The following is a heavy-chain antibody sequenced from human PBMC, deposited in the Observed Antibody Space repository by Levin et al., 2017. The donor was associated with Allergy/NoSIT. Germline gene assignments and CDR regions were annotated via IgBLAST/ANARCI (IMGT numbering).Heavy chain of an antibody. J-gene: IGHJ5*02. CDR2: IQPSDGTT. Sequence: ASVKVSCKASGYTFTTYFMHWLRQAPGQGLEWVGIIQPSDGTTSYAQKFQGRVTMTRDTSTSTVYMEVTSLISDDTGVYYCARYCGGDCPQGGPWFDPWGQGTLISVSS. D-gene: IGHD2-21*02. CDR1: GYTFTTYF. V-gene: IGHV1-46*01. CDR3: ARYCGGDCPQGGPWFDP.